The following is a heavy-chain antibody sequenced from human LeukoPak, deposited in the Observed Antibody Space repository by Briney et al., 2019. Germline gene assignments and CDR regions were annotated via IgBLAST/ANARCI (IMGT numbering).Heavy chain of an antibody. J-gene: IGHJ5*02. Sequence: GGSLRLSCAASGFTFSDYALSWVRQTPGKGLEWVAATTGSSGDTYHADSVKGRFAISRDNSKNTLYLQMNSLRAEDTAVYYCAKKYSTGLDPWGQGTLVTVSS. CDR2: TTGSSGDT. CDR1: GFTFSDYA. V-gene: IGHV3-23*01. CDR3: AKKYSTGLDP. D-gene: IGHD1-26*01.